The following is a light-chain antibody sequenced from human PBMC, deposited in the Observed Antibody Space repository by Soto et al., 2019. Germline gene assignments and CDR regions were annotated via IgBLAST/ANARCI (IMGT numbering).Light chain of an antibody. CDR2: EVN. V-gene: IGLV2-23*02. CDR1: TSDFGSHNF. Sequence: QSALTQPASVSGSPGQSITISCTGTTSDFGSHNFVSWYQHHPGNAPKLVIYEVNKRSSRISDRFSGSKSGHTASLTISGLQAEDEADYYCCSCASTTTLDMVFGGGTKLTVL. CDR3: CSCASTTTLDMV. J-gene: IGLJ2*01.